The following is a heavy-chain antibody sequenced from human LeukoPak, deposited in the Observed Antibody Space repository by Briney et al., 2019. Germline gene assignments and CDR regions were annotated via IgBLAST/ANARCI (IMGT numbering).Heavy chain of an antibody. V-gene: IGHV3-74*01. CDR3: ARRYCGGDCYFDY. Sequence: PGGSLRLSCAASGFTFSSYWMHWVRQAPGKGLVWVSRINSDGSSTSYADSVKGRFTISRDNSKNTLYLQMNSLRTEDTAVYYCARRYCGGDCYFDYWGQGTLVTVSP. CDR2: INSDGSST. J-gene: IGHJ4*02. D-gene: IGHD2-21*02. CDR1: GFTFSSYW.